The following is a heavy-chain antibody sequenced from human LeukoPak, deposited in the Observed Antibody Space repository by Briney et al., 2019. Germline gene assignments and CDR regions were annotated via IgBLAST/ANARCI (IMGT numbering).Heavy chain of an antibody. Sequence: RPGGSLRLSCAASGFTFSSYGMHWVRQAPGKGLEWVAVIWYDGSNKYYADSVKGRFTISRDNSKNTLYLQMNSLRADDTAVYYCAGSGIAVAGTDYYHGMDVWGQGTTVTVSS. CDR3: AGSGIAVAGTDYYHGMDV. CDR2: IWYDGSNK. CDR1: GFTFSSYG. V-gene: IGHV3-33*01. D-gene: IGHD6-19*01. J-gene: IGHJ6*02.